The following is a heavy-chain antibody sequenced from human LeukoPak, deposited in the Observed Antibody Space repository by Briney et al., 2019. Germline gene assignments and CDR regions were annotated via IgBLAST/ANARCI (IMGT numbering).Heavy chain of an antibody. D-gene: IGHD6-13*01. CDR1: GFTFSRYS. J-gene: IGHJ4*02. CDR3: AKGPKQQLVGSRGHFFDY. V-gene: IGHV3-21*04. Sequence: GGSLRLSCAASGFTFSRYSMNWVRQAPGKGLEWVSSISGSSSYKYYADSVKGRFTMSRDNSKNTLYLQLNSLRAEDTAVYYCAKGPKQQLVGSRGHFFDYWGQGTLVTVSS. CDR2: ISGSSSYK.